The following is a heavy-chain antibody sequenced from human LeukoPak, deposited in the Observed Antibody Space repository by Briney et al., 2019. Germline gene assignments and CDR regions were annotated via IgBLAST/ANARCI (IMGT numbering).Heavy chain of an antibody. CDR2: INPSGGST. CDR1: GYTFTSYY. D-gene: IGHD2-21*02. CDR3: ARDLSYCGGDCYSGYFDY. V-gene: IGHV1-46*01. Sequence: ASVKVSCKASGYTFTSYYMHWVRQALGQGLEWMGIINPSGGSTSYAQKFQGRVTMTRDTSTSTVYMELSSLRSEDTAVYYCARDLSYCGGDCYSGYFDYWGQGTLVTVSS. J-gene: IGHJ4*02.